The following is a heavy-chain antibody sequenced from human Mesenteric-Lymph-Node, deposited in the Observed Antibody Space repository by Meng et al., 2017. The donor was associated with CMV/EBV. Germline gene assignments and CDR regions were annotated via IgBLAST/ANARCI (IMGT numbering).Heavy chain of an antibody. CDR3: AKERERWGFCSSTSCYSSPFDS. CDR1: GFTFDDYA. J-gene: IGHJ4*02. Sequence: SLKISCAASGFTFDDYAMHWVRQTPGKGLEWVSGITWNSGRTGYADSVKGRFTISRDNAKNSLYLQMNSLRVEDTALYYCAKERERWGFCSSTSCYSSPFDSWGQGSLVTVSS. D-gene: IGHD2-2*02. CDR2: ITWNSGRT. V-gene: IGHV3-9*01.